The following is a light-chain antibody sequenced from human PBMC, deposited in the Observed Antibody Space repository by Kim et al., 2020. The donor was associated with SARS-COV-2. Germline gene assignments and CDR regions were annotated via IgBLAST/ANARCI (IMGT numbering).Light chain of an antibody. Sequence: QSALTQPASVSGSPGQSITISCTGTSSDVGSYNLVSWYQQHPGKAPKLMIYEGSKRTSGVSNRFSGSKSGNTASLTISGLQAEDEADYYCCSYAGSSTFDWVFGGGTQLTVL. CDR2: EGS. V-gene: IGLV2-23*03. J-gene: IGLJ3*02. CDR1: SSDVGSYNL. CDR3: CSYAGSSTFDWV.